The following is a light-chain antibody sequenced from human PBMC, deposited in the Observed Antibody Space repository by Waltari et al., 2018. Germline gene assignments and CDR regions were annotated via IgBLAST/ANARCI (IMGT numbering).Light chain of an antibody. CDR1: ESRLLSNGKTF. CDR2: EVS. J-gene: IGKJ4*01. Sequence: DIVMMQTPPSLSLTSAPEDLISCMCSESRLLSNGKTFLSWYVQRAGQSPKLLIHEVSSRPSGVPDRFSGRGSGTTYTLKISRVEPEDVGVYYCMQFIQVPVTFGRGTKVEIK. CDR3: MQFIQVPVT. V-gene: IGKV2D-29*02.